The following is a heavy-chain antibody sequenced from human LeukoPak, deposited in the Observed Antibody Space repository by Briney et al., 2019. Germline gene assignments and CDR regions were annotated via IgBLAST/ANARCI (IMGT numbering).Heavy chain of an antibody. CDR1: GYTFTSYA. J-gene: IGHJ4*02. D-gene: IGHD3-22*01. V-gene: IGHV1-3*04. CDR3: ARDSGSGYYEMAY. Sequence: GASVKVSCKASGYTFTSYAIHWVRQALGQGLDWMGWINTGNGNTKYSQKFQGRVTISRGTSASTAYIELSSLRSEDTTVYYCARDSGSGYYEMAYWGQGTLVTVSS. CDR2: INTGNGNT.